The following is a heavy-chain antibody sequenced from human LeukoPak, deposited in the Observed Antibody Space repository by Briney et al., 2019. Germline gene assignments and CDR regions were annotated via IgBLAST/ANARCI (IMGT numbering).Heavy chain of an antibody. J-gene: IGHJ4*02. Sequence: GGSLRLSCAASGFTFSSYSMNWVRQAPGKGLEWVSSISSSSSYIYYADSVKGRFTISRDNAKNSLFLQMNSLRAEDTAMYYCARDWMLFHRPDYWGQGTLVTVSS. CDR3: ARDWMLFHRPDY. CDR1: GFTFSSYS. CDR2: ISSSSSYI. D-gene: IGHD2-21*01. V-gene: IGHV3-21*01.